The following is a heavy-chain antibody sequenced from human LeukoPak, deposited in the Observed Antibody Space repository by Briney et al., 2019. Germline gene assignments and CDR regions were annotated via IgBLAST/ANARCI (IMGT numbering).Heavy chain of an antibody. CDR1: GGTFSSYA. V-gene: IGHV1-69*04. CDR3: ARAQYYYYDSSGYAFDI. CDR2: IIPILGIA. D-gene: IGHD3-22*01. Sequence: SVKVSCKASGGTFSSYAISWVRQAPGQGLEWMGRIIPILGIANYAQKFQGRVTITADKSTSTAYMELSSLRSEDTAVYYCARAQYYYYDSSGYAFDIWGQGTMVTVSS. J-gene: IGHJ3*02.